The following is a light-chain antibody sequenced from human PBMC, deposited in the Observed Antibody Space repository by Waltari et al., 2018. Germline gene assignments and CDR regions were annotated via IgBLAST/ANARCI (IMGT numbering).Light chain of an antibody. V-gene: IGLV2-14*03. CDR3: SSYTTNNTLWV. J-gene: IGLJ3*02. Sequence: QSALTQPAPASGSPGHSTPIPCPATTGHVGDYHSVPSYQQHPGKGPKLMISEVTNRPSGVSNRFSGSKSGNTASLTISGLQAEDEADYYCSSYTTNNTLWVFGGGTKLTVL. CDR2: EVT. CDR1: TGHVGDYHS.